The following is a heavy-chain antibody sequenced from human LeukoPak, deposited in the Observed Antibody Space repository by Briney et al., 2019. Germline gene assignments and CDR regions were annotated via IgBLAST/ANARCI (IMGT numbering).Heavy chain of an antibody. CDR1: GITFSSYS. Sequence: GGSLRLSCGASGITFSSYSMSWVRQAPGKGLEWVSYISSSGSTKYYADSVKGRFTITRDNARNSLYLQMNSLRAEDTAVYFCARGGLSIMGYWGQGTLVTVSS. J-gene: IGHJ4*02. CDR2: ISSSGSTK. CDR3: ARGGLSIMGY. V-gene: IGHV3-48*01. D-gene: IGHD2/OR15-2a*01.